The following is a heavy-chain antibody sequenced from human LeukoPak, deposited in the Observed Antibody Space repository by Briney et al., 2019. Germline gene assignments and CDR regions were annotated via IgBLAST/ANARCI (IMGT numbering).Heavy chain of an antibody. CDR2: IYTSGST. CDR3: ARYYYESSGYYILDY. Sequence: PSETLSLTCTVSGGSISSGSYYWRWLRQPAGKGLEWIGRIYTSGSTNYNPSLKSRVTISVDTSKNQFSLNLSSVTAADTAVYYCARYYYESSGYYILDYWGQGTLVTVSS. J-gene: IGHJ4*02. CDR1: GGSISSGSYY. V-gene: IGHV4-61*02. D-gene: IGHD3-22*01.